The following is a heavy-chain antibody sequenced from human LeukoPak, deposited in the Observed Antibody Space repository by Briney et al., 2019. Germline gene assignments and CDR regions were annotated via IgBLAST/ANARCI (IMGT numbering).Heavy chain of an antibody. V-gene: IGHV1-8*01. CDR3: ARALSWTTDSYYYMDV. D-gene: IGHD3/OR15-3a*01. CDR2: MNPNSGNP. CDR1: GYTFTSYD. Sequence: GASVKVSCKASGYTFTSYDINWVRPATGQGLDWMGWMNPNSGNPVYAQKFQGRVTMTKNTSITTAYMELNSLRSEDTAVYYCARALSWTTDSYYYMDVWGKGTTVTVSS. J-gene: IGHJ6*03.